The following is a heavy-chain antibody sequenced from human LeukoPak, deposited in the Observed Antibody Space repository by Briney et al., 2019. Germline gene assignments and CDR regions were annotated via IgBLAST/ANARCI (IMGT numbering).Heavy chain of an antibody. D-gene: IGHD1-26*01. J-gene: IGHJ6*02. CDR1: GFTLNNYD. CDR3: IRIRPWEHQYGMDV. Sequence: GGSLRLACAASGFTLNNYDMGWVRQAAGKGREWVSAIDTVGNTYYTVSVTGRFTISREDATHSLYLQMNSLRDGDTAVYYCIRIRPWEHQYGMDVWGQGTTVTVSS. V-gene: IGHV3-13*04. CDR2: IDTVGNT.